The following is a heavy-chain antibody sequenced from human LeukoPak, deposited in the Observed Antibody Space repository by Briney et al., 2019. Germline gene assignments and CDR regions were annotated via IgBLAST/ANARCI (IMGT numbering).Heavy chain of an antibody. CDR2: IYPGDSDT. Sequence: GESLKISCKGSGYSFTSYWIGWVRQMPGKGLEWMGIIYPGDSDTRYSPSFQGQVTISADKSISTAYLQWSSLKASDTAMYYCARSPRKTSSIFYYRRSGGTEIFDYWGQGTLVTVSS. V-gene: IGHV5-51*01. J-gene: IGHJ4*02. CDR3: ARSPRKTSSIFYYRRSGGTEIFDY. D-gene: IGHD3-10*01. CDR1: GYSFTSYW.